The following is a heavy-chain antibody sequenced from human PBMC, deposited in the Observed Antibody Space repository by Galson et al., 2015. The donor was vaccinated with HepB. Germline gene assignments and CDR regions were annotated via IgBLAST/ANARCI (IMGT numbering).Heavy chain of an antibody. V-gene: IGHV1-2*04. D-gene: IGHD1-26*01. J-gene: IGHJ6*03. CDR1: GYTFTGYY. CDR2: INPNSGGT. Sequence: SVKVSCKASGYTFTGYYMHWVRQAPGQGLEWMGWINPNSGGTNYAQKFQGWVTMTRDTSISTAYMELSRLRSDDTAVYYCARGGVGATLGCMDVWGKGTTVTVSS. CDR3: ARGGVGATLGCMDV.